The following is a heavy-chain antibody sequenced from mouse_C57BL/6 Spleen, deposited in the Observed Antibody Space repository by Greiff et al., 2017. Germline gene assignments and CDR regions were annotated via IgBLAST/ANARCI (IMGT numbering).Heavy chain of an antibody. CDR1: GFSLTSYG. CDR3: ARNVANFYYYAMDD. Sequence: QVQLQQSGPGLVQPSQSLSITCTVSGFSLTSYGVHWVRQSPGKGLEWLGVIWSGGSTDFNAAFISRLSISKDNSKSQFFFKMNSLQADDTAIYYCARNVANFYYYAMDDGGQGTSVTVSS. V-gene: IGHV2-2*01. D-gene: IGHD4-1*01. J-gene: IGHJ4*01. CDR2: IWSGGST.